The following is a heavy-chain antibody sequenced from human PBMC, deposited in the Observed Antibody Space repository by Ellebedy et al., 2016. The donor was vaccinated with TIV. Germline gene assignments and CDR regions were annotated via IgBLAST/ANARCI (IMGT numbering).Heavy chain of an antibody. CDR3: AKDRFPYDDSSGTTGYFDC. Sequence: AASVKVSCKASGYSFTGYYIHWVRQAPGQGLEWMGWINPERGDTKYPQSFQGRVSMTRDTSSSTAYMELSGLTSDDTAIYYCAKDRFPYDDSSGTTGYFDCWGQGTLVTVSS. J-gene: IGHJ4*02. CDR2: INPERGDT. V-gene: IGHV1-2*02. CDR1: GYSFTGYY. D-gene: IGHD3-22*01.